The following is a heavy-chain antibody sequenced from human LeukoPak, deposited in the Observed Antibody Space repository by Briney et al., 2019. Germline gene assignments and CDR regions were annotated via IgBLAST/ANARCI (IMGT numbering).Heavy chain of an antibody. Sequence: SQTLSLTCAVSGGSISSGGYSWSWIRQPPGKGLEWIGYIYHSGSTYYNPSLKSRVTISVDRSKNQFSLKLSSVTAADTAVYYCARVIVATTVYYYYYGMDVWGQGTTVTVSS. CDR1: GGSISSGGYS. D-gene: IGHD5-12*01. CDR3: ARVIVATTVYYYYYGMDV. J-gene: IGHJ6*02. CDR2: IYHSGST. V-gene: IGHV4-30-2*01.